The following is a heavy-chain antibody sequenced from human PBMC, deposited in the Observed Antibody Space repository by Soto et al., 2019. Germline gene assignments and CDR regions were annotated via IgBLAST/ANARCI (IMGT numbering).Heavy chain of an antibody. D-gene: IGHD2-2*01. CDR2: IYYSGST. V-gene: IGHV4-39*01. Sequence: SETLSLTCTVSGGSISSSSYYWGWIRQPPGKGLEWIGSIYYSGSTYYNPSLKSRVTISVDTSKNQFSLKLSSVTAADTAVYYCASIGDCSSTSCYKYYYYYGMDVWGQGTTVTVS. J-gene: IGHJ6*02. CDR1: GGSISSSSYY. CDR3: ASIGDCSSTSCYKYYYYYGMDV.